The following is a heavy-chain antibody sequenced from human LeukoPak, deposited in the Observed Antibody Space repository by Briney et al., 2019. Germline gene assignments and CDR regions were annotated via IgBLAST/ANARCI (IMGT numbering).Heavy chain of an antibody. D-gene: IGHD5-24*01. J-gene: IGHJ5*02. V-gene: IGHV1-2*02. CDR1: GYTFTDYY. Sequence: GASVKVSCKASGYTFTDYYIHWVRQAPGQGLEWMGWINPNSGGTNYAQKFQGRVTMTRDTSISTAYMEVSRLIFDDTAVYYCAREPEMTTDPFDPWGQGTLVTVSS. CDR2: INPNSGGT. CDR3: AREPEMTTDPFDP.